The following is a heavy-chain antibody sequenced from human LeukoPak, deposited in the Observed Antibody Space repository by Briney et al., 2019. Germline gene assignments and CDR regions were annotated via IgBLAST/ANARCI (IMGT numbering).Heavy chain of an antibody. J-gene: IGHJ6*02. V-gene: IGHV3-23*01. CDR2: ISGSVGST. CDR1: GFTFSSYA. CDR3: AKDIAAAGTPREIYYYYGMDV. Sequence: GGSLRLSCAAPGFTFSSYAMSWVRQAPGKGLEWVSAISGSVGSTYYADSVKGRFTISRDNSKNTLYLQMNSLRAEDTAVYYCAKDIAAAGTPREIYYYYGMDVWGQGTTVTVSS. D-gene: IGHD6-13*01.